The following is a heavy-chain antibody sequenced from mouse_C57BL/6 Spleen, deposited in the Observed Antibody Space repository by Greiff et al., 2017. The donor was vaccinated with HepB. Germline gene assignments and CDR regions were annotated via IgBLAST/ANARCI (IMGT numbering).Heavy chain of an antibody. CDR2: IHPNSGST. CDR1: GYTFTSYW. V-gene: IGHV1-64*01. Sequence: VQLQQPGAELVKPGASVKLSCKASGYTFTSYWMHWVKQRPGQGLEWIGMIHPNSGSTNYNEKFKSKATLTVDKSSSTAYMQLSSLTSEDSAVYYGAREDYYGSEYFDVWGTGTTVTVSS. D-gene: IGHD1-1*01. J-gene: IGHJ1*03. CDR3: AREDYYGSEYFDV.